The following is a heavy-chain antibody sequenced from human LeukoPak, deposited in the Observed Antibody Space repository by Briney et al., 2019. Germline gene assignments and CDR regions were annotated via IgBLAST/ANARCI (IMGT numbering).Heavy chain of an antibody. CDR3: ASDPSGRFGELSTDY. Sequence: SVKVSRKASGGTFSSYAISWVRQAPGQGLEWMGGIIPIFGTANYAQKFQGRVTITADESTSTAYMELSSLRSEDTAVYYCASDPSGRFGELSTDYWGQGTLVTVSS. CDR1: GGTFSSYA. V-gene: IGHV1-69*13. J-gene: IGHJ4*02. D-gene: IGHD3-10*01. CDR2: IIPIFGTA.